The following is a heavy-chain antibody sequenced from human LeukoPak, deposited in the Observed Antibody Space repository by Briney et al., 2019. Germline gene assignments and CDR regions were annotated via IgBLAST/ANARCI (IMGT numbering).Heavy chain of an antibody. CDR1: GFTFSSYS. D-gene: IGHD5-18*01. J-gene: IGHJ4*02. CDR2: IKKDGTEE. V-gene: IGHV3-7*01. Sequence: PGGSLRLSCAASGFTFSSYSMNWVRQAPGKGLEWVANIKKDGTEEYYVDSVKGRFTISRDNAKNSLYLQMNSLRAEDTAVYYCARDPPAMDAGDYWGQGTLVTVSS. CDR3: ARDPPAMDAGDY.